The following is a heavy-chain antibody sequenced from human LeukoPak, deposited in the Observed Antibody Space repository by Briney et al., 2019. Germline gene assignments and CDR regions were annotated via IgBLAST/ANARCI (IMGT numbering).Heavy chain of an antibody. CDR3: AMDLWARGETAAIGPFDS. D-gene: IGHD2-2*02. Sequence: GGSLRLSCAASGFTVSSNYMSWVRQAPGKGLEWVSVIYSGGSTYYAESGRGRFTISRDNAKNSVSLHMTSLRARDTAVYYCAMDLWARGETAAIGPFDSWGQGTLVIVSS. V-gene: IGHV3-53*01. CDR2: IYSGGST. J-gene: IGHJ5*01. CDR1: GFTVSSNY.